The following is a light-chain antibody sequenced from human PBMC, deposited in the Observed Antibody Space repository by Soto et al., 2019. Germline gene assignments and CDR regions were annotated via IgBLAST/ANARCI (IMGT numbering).Light chain of an antibody. CDR1: SSDVGGYNY. CDR3: SSYTSSSYNYV. CDR2: DVS. J-gene: IGLJ1*01. V-gene: IGLV2-14*01. Sequence: QSALTRPASVSGSPGQSITISCTGTSSDVGGYNYVSWYQQHPGKAPKLMIYDVSNRPSGVSNRFSGSKSGNTASLTISGLQAEDEADYYCSSYTSSSYNYVFGTGTKLTVL.